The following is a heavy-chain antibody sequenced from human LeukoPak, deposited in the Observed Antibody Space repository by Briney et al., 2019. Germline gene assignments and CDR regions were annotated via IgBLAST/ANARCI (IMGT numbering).Heavy chain of an antibody. V-gene: IGHV3-20*04. CDR1: GFIFDDYG. Sequence: GGSLRLSCAAFGFIFDDYGMSWVRQAPGKGLEWVSGINWNGGSTGYADSVKGRFTISRDNSKNTLYLQMNSLRAEDTAVYYCAKDAWRYGSGSYYFDYWGQGTLVTVSS. CDR2: INWNGGST. CDR3: AKDAWRYGSGSYYFDY. D-gene: IGHD3-10*01. J-gene: IGHJ4*02.